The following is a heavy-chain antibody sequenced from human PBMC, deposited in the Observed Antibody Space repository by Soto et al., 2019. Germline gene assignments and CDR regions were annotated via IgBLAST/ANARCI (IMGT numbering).Heavy chain of an antibody. V-gene: IGHV1-3*01. CDR2: INAGNGNT. CDR1: GYTFTSYA. D-gene: IGHD2-15*01. Sequence: GASVKVSCKASGYTFTSYAMHWVRQAPGQRLEWMGWINAGNGNTKYSQKYQGRVTITRDTSASTDYMKLSSLRSEDTAVNYYERDWYRYCSGGSCPYYFDYWGQGTLVTVSS. CDR3: ERDWYRYCSGGSCPYYFDY. J-gene: IGHJ4*02.